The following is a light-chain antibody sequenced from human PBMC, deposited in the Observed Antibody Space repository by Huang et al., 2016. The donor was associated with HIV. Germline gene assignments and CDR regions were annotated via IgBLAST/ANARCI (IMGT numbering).Light chain of an antibody. CDR1: QGLVYGDGNTF. J-gene: IGKJ4*01. Sequence: DVVMTQSPLSLPVSLGQPAAISCRSSQGLVYGDGNTFLNWFHQRPGQSPRRLIYKVSKLDSGVPDRFSGSGSGTDFTLKISRVEAEDVGVYYCMQGTHWPPTFGGGTKVEIK. CDR2: KVS. V-gene: IGKV2-30*01. CDR3: MQGTHWPPT.